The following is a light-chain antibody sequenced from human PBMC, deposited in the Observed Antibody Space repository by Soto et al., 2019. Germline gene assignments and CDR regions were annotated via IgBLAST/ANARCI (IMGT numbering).Light chain of an antibody. CDR3: SSYAGSTL. V-gene: IGLV2-8*01. CDR2: DVS. J-gene: IGLJ2*01. Sequence: QSALTQPPSASGSPGQSVTISCIGTSSDVGRYNYVSWYQQHPGKAHKLMIYDVSKRPSGVPDRFSGSKSGNTASLTVSGLQAEDEADYYCSSYAGSTLFGGGTKLTVL. CDR1: SSDVGRYNY.